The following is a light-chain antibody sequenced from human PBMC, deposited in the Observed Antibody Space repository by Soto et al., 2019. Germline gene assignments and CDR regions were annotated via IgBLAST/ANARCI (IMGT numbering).Light chain of an antibody. CDR3: SSYASSTTPYV. J-gene: IGLJ1*01. CDR1: SSDVGSYNL. V-gene: IGLV2-14*02. CDR2: EGS. Sequence: QSAPTQPASVSGSPGQSITISCTGTSSDVGSYNLVSWYQQHPGKAPKLMIYEGSKRPSGVSNRFSGSKSGNTASLTISGLQAEDEADYYCSSYASSTTPYVFGTGTKLTVL.